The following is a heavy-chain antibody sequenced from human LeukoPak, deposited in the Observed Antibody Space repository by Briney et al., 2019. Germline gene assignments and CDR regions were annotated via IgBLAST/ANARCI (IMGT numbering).Heavy chain of an antibody. Sequence: PGGSLRLSCAASGFTFSSYAMSWVRQAPGRGLEWVSTISRSGGSTYFADSVKGRFTISRDNSKNTLYLQMNSLRAEDTAVYYCAKDGSISWDWYFDLWGRGTLVTVSS. CDR1: GFTFSSYA. J-gene: IGHJ2*01. CDR2: ISRSGGST. D-gene: IGHD6-13*01. V-gene: IGHV3-23*01. CDR3: AKDGSISWDWYFDL.